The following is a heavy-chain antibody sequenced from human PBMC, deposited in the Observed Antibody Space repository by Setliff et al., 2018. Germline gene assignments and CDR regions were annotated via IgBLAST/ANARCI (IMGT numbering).Heavy chain of an antibody. CDR3: ARTSTARYFDL. CDR1: DFSVSPVYY. Sequence: PSETLSLTCVVSDFSVSPVYYWGWIRQPPGKGLEWIASIYYSGTTYYNPSFKSRVTMSVDASKSQISLKLDSVTAADTALYYCARTSTARYFDLWGRGTLVTVSS. CDR2: IYYSGTT. V-gene: IGHV4-38-2*01. D-gene: IGHD2-2*01. J-gene: IGHJ2*01.